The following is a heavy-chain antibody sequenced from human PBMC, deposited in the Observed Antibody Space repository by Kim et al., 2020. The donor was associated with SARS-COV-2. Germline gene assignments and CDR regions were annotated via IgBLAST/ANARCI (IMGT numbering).Heavy chain of an antibody. J-gene: IGHJ4*02. Sequence: QGYVGSANGRFTIARDNAKNSLALQMNSLGGEDTAVYYCAREGWGSLLDFWGQGSLVTVSS. V-gene: IGHV3-7*01. D-gene: IGHD1-26*01. CDR2: Q. CDR3: AREGWGSLLDF.